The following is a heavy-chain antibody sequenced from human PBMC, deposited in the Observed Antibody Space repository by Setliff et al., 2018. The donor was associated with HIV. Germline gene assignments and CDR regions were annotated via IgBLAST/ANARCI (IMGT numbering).Heavy chain of an antibody. CDR1: GGTFSRDA. V-gene: IGHV1-69*13. CDR2: IISMFGTA. J-gene: IGHJ3*02. D-gene: IGHD3-10*01. CDR3: ARDREAEGDAFDI. Sequence: SVKVSCKASGGTFSRDAISRVRQAPGQGLEWMGGIISMFGTANYAQKFQGRVTITADESTNTAYMELSSLRSEDTAVYYCARDREAEGDAFDIWGQGTMVTVSS.